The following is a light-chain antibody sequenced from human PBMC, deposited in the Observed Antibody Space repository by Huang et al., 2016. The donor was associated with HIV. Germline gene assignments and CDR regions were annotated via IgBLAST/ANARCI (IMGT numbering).Light chain of an antibody. CDR2: GAS. CDR3: QQYSRWPPA. J-gene: IGKJ4*01. V-gene: IGKV3-15*01. CDR1: QSVSDN. Sequence: EIVMTQSPPTLSVSPGDRAALSCRASQSVSDNVAGYQQKPGQAPRVLIYGASTRATGIPARCSGSGCETEFTLTIRSLQSEDVAVYYCQQYSRWPPAFGGGTKVEIK.